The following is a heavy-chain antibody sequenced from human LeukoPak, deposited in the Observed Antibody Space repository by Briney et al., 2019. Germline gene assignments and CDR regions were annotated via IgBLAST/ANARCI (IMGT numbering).Heavy chain of an antibody. V-gene: IGHV1-2*02. CDR2: FYPTNGGT. CDR1: GYTFTNYW. Sequence: GASVKVSCKVSGYTFTNYWLHWVRQAPGQGLDWIGVFYPTNGGTNYAQKFQGRVSMTGDTSISTAYMELTRLTSDDTAVYHCVRDRPHNWFDPWGQGTLVTVS. J-gene: IGHJ5*02. D-gene: IGHD6-6*01. CDR3: VRDRPHNWFDP.